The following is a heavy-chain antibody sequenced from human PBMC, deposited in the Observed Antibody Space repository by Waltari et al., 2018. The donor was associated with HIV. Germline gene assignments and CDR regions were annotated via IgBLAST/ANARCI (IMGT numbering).Heavy chain of an antibody. V-gene: IGHV1-69*01. Sequence: QVQLVQSGAEVKKPGSSVTVSCKTSGGTFSNYAVYWVRQAPGQGLELVGQIIPILGPTNYAQKFQGRGTITEGEATGTVYMELRSLRSEGTAMYYCERSSPGDDFWSGKLVSWGQGTQVTFSS. J-gene: IGHJ5*02. CDR1: GGTFSNYA. D-gene: IGHD3-3*01. CDR3: ERSSPGDDFWSGKLVS. CDR2: IIPILGPT.